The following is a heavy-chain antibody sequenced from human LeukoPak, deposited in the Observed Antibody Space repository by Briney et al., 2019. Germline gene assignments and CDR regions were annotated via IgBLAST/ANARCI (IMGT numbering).Heavy chain of an antibody. CDR1: GFTFSSYW. CDR3: ARGYYDSSGYSPDY. D-gene: IGHD3-22*01. J-gene: IGHJ4*02. Sequence: GGSLRLSCAASGFTFSSYWMHWVRQAPGKGLVWVSRINSDGSSTSYADSVKGRFTISRDNAKNTLYLQMNSLRAEDTAVYYCARGYYDSSGYSPDYWGQGTLITVSS. CDR2: INSDGSST. V-gene: IGHV3-74*01.